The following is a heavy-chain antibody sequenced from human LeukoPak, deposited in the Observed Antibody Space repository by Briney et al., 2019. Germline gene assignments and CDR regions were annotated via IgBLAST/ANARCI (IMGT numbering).Heavy chain of an antibody. CDR2: ISGSGGST. CDR1: GFTFSSYA. V-gene: IGHV3-23*01. Sequence: PGGSLRLSCAASGFTFSSYAMSWVRQAPGKGLEWVSAISGSGGSTYYADSVKGRFTISRDNAKNTLYLQMNSLRAEDTAVYYCARGPTPFLYYDFWSGYLDYWGQGTLVTVSS. CDR3: ARGPTPFLYYDFWSGYLDY. D-gene: IGHD3-3*01. J-gene: IGHJ4*02.